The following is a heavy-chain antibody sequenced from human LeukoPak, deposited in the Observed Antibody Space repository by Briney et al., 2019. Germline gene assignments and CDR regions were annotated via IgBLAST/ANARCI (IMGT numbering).Heavy chain of an antibody. CDR3: ANPYYYDSSGYYS. Sequence: TGGSLRLSCAASGFTFSGHSMTWVRQAPGKGLEWVSAISGSGGSTYYADSVKGRFTISRDNSKNTLYLQMNSLRAEDTAVYYCANPYYYDSSGYYSWGQGTLVTVSS. CDR2: ISGSGGST. J-gene: IGHJ4*02. V-gene: IGHV3-23*01. CDR1: GFTFSGHS. D-gene: IGHD3-22*01.